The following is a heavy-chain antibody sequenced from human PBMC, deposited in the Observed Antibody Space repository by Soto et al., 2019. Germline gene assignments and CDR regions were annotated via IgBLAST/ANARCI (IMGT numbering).Heavy chain of an antibody. V-gene: IGHV3-7*04. D-gene: IGHD3-16*01. J-gene: IGHJ4*02. CDR2: MNQDGSDK. CDR1: GFTVSKYW. Sequence: EVQLVESGGGLVQPGGSLRLTCAASGFTVSKYWMSWVRQTSGKGLEWVANMNQDGSDKNYVDWVKGRFTISRDTAKNSQYLQMNSLRADDTAVYYCARGGGNFDQWGQGTLVTVSS. CDR3: ARGGGNFDQ.